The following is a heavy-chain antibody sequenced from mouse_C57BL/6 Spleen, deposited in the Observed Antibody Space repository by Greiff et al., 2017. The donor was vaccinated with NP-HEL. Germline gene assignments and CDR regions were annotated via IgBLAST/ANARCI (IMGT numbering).Heavy chain of an antibody. Sequence: EVKLQESGPGLVKPSQSLSLTCSVTGYSITSGYYWNWIRQFPGNKLEWMGYISYDGSNNYNPSLKNRISITRDTSKNQFFLKLNSVTTEDTATYYCARERRITTVVAYYFDYWGQGTTLTVSS. CDR1: GYSITSGYY. V-gene: IGHV3-6*01. J-gene: IGHJ2*01. CDR3: ARERRITTVVAYYFDY. D-gene: IGHD1-1*01. CDR2: ISYDGSN.